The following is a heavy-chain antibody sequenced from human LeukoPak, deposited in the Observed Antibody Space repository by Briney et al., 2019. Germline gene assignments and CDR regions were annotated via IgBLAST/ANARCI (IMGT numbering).Heavy chain of an antibody. CDR2: IYYSGST. V-gene: IGHV4-31*03. J-gene: IGHJ3*02. D-gene: IGHD4-17*01. Sequence: PSQTLSLTCTVSGGSISSGGYYWSWIRQHPGKGLEWIGYIYYSGSTYYNPSLKSRVTISVDTSKNQFSLKLSSVTAADTAVYYRAREKATVNDAFDIWGQGTMVTVSS. CDR3: AREKATVNDAFDI. CDR1: GGSISSGGYY.